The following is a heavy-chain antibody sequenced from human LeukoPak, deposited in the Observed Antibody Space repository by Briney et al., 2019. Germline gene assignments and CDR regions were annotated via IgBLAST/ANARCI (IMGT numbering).Heavy chain of an antibody. V-gene: IGHV3-23*01. Sequence: GGSLRLSCAASGFTFSDFPMIWVRQAPGKGLEWVSSIFPSSDEIHYADSVKGRFTISRDNSKNTLYLQMNSLRAEDTAVYYCAKGVPYCGGDCWDAFDIWGQGTMVTVSS. J-gene: IGHJ3*02. CDR1: GFTFSDFP. D-gene: IGHD2-21*02. CDR3: AKGVPYCGGDCWDAFDI. CDR2: IFPSSDEI.